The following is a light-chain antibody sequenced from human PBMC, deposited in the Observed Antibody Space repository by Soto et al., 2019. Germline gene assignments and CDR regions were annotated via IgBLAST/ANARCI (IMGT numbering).Light chain of an antibody. J-gene: IGLJ2*01. CDR2: DVS. CDR1: SSDVGAYNY. V-gene: IGLV2-14*01. CDR3: SSYTSSSTLYVV. Sequence: QSALTQPASVSGSPGQSITISCTGTSSDVGAYNYVSWYQQHPGKAPKLMIYDVSNRPSGVSNRFSGSKSGNTASLTISGLQADDEADYYCSSYTSSSTLYVVFGGGTKLTVL.